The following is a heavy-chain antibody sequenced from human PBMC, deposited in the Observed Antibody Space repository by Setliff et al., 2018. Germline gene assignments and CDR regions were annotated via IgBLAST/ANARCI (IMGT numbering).Heavy chain of an antibody. CDR2: IIPIFGTA. Sequence: SVKVSCKASGGTFSNYAISWVRQAPGQGLEWMGGIIPIFGTANYAQKFQGIVTITTDESTSTAYMELSSLRSEDTAVYYCATGYSSGWSGFDAFDIWGQGTMVTVSS. CDR1: GGTFSNYA. D-gene: IGHD6-19*01. V-gene: IGHV1-69*05. CDR3: ATGYSSGWSGFDAFDI. J-gene: IGHJ3*02.